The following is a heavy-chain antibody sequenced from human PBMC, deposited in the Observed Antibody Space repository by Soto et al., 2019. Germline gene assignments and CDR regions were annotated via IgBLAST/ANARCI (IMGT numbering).Heavy chain of an antibody. CDR1: GYTFSNYG. CDR2: ISGYNGNT. J-gene: IGHJ5*02. V-gene: IGHV1-18*01. D-gene: IGHD6-6*01. CDR3: ARKSSSSSWFDP. Sequence: ASVKVSCKASGYTFSNYGISWVRQAPGQGLEWMGWISGYNGNTNYAQNFQGRVTMTADPSTRSAYMDLRSLISDDTAVYFCARKSSSSSWFDPWGQGTLVTVSS.